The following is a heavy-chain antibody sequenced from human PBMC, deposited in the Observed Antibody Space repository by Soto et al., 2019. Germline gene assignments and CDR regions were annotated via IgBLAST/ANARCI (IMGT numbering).Heavy chain of an antibody. CDR1: GGSISSGGYY. D-gene: IGHD3-10*01. Sequence: PSETLSLTCTVSGGSISSGGYYWSWIRQHPGKGLEWIGYIYYSGSTYYNPSLKSRVTISVDTSKNQFSLKLSSVTAADTAVYYCARLLLWFGEYYFDYWGQGTLVTVSS. CDR3: ARLLLWFGEYYFDY. V-gene: IGHV4-31*03. CDR2: IYYSGST. J-gene: IGHJ4*02.